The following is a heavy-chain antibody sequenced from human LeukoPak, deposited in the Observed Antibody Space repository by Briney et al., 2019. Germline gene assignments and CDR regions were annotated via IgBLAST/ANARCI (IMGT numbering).Heavy chain of an antibody. CDR2: ISWNSGSI. CDR3: AKAATLTSGSRFDY. CDR1: GFTFDDYA. D-gene: IGHD3-22*01. V-gene: IGHV3-9*01. J-gene: IGHJ4*02. Sequence: GRSLRLSCAASGFTFDDYAMHWVRHAPGKGLEWVSGISWNSGSIGYADSVKGRFTISRDNAKNSLYLQMNSLRAEDTALYYCAKAATLTSGSRFDYWGQGTLVTVSS.